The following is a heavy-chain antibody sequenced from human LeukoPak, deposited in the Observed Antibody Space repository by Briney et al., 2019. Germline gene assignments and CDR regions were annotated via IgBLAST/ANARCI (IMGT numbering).Heavy chain of an antibody. CDR2: TYYRSKWYN. Sequence: SHTLALTCAISGDSVSSNSAAWNWTRQSPSRGLEWLGRTYYRSKWYNDYAVSVKSRITINPDTSKNQFSLQLNSVTPEDTAVYYCARDQQLLQRDWFDPWGQGTLVTVSA. V-gene: IGHV6-1*01. J-gene: IGHJ5*02. CDR3: ARDQQLLQRDWFDP. CDR1: GDSVSSNSAA. D-gene: IGHD6-13*01.